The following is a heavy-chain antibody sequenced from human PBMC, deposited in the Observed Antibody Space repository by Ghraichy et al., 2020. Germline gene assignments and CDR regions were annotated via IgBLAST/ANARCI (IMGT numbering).Heavy chain of an antibody. CDR1: GGSFSGYY. CDR2: INHSGST. Sequence: SETLSLTCAVYGGSFSGYYWSWIRQPPGKGLEWIGEINHSGSTNYNPSLKSRVTISVDTSKNQFSLKLSSVTAADTAVYYCARGGAARPWGYYYYGMDVWDQGTTVTVSS. D-gene: IGHD6-6*01. V-gene: IGHV4-34*01. J-gene: IGHJ6*02. CDR3: ARGGAARPWGYYYYGMDV.